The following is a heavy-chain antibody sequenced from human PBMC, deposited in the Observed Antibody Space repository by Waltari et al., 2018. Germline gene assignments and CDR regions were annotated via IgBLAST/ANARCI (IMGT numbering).Heavy chain of an antibody. V-gene: IGHV4-31*03. J-gene: IGHJ4*02. CDR1: GGSISRCGYY. D-gene: IGHD5-12*01. Sequence: QVQLQESGPGLVKPSQTLSLTCTVSGGSISRCGYYWSWIRQHPGKGLEWIGYIYYSGSTYYNPSLKSRVTISVDTSKNQFSLKLSSVTAADTAVYYCASMTSDGYNYYFDYWGQGTLVTVSS. CDR2: IYYSGST. CDR3: ASMTSDGYNYYFDY.